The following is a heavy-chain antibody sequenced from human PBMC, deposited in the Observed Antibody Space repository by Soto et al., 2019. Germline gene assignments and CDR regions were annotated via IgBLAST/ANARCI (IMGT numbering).Heavy chain of an antibody. CDR3: ARGETQQQRDY. CDR1: GDSISSDKW. J-gene: IGHJ4*02. Sequence: PSETLSLTCAVSGDSISSDKWWSWIRQPPGKGLQWIGEIYHSGSTKYNPSPKSRVIISVDKSKNQFSLKLSSVTDADTAVYYCARGETQQQRDYWGQGTLVTDS. CDR2: IYHSGST. V-gene: IGHV4-4*02. D-gene: IGHD6-13*01.